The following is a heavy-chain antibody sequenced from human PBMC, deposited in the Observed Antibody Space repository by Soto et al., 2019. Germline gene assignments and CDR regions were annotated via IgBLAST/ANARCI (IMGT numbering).Heavy chain of an antibody. D-gene: IGHD3-22*01. J-gene: IGHJ4*02. V-gene: IGHV4-59*01. CDR3: ARMNYYDTSGYPFDY. CDR2: IYFRGTT. CDR1: GSSISSYY. Sequence: PSETLSLTCTVSGSSISSYYWSWIRQPPGKGLEWIGYIYFRGTTNYNPSLKSRVTMSADISKNQFSLKLNSVTAADTAVYYCARMNYYDTSGYPFDYWGQGMMVTVS.